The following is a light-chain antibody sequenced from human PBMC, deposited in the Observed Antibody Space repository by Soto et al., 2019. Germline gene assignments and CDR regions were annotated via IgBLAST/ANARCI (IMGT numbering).Light chain of an antibody. CDR3: SSYTSSSTLV. V-gene: IGLV2-14*03. J-gene: IGLJ2*01. CDR2: DVS. Sequence: QSVLTQPASVSGSPGQSITISCTGTSSDVGGYNYVSWYQQHPGKAPKLMISDVSGRPSGVSNRFSGSKSDNTASLTISGLQPEDEADYYCSSYTSSSTLVFGGGTKLTVL. CDR1: SSDVGGYNY.